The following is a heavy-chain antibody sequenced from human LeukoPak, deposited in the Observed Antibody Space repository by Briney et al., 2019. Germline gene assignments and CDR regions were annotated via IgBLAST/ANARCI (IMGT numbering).Heavy chain of an antibody. Sequence: PSETLSLTCTVSGGSISDPNFYWGWIRQPPGKGLEWIGSVYYSGGTYYSPSLKSRLTIFVDTSNNRFSLKMKSVSAADTAVYYCARQFSGDPTWSDFYTNGDWGRRISVIVSS. D-gene: IGHD2-21*02. V-gene: IGHV4-39*01. CDR2: VYYSGGT. CDR1: GGSISDPNFY. CDR3: ARQFSGDPTWSDFYTNGD. J-gene: IGHJ4*02.